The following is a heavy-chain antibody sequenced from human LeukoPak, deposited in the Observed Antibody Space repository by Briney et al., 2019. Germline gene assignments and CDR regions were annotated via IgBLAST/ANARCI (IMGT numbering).Heavy chain of an antibody. D-gene: IGHD6-19*01. CDR2: IRYDGSNK. Sequence: GGSLRLSCAASGFTFSSYGMHWVRQAPGKGLEWVAFIRYDGSNKYYADSVKGRFTISRDNSKNTLYLQMNSLRAEDTAVYYCAKSRGWLWVYYMDVWGKGTTVTISS. CDR1: GFTFSSYG. J-gene: IGHJ6*03. V-gene: IGHV3-30*02. CDR3: AKSRGWLWVYYMDV.